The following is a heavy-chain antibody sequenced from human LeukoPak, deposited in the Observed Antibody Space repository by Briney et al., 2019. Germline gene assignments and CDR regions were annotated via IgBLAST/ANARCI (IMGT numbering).Heavy chain of an antibody. CDR3: ARERGSSGCLDY. V-gene: IGHV1-69*05. J-gene: IGHJ4*02. CDR2: IIPIFGTA. CDR1: GGTFSSYA. D-gene: IGHD6-19*01. Sequence: GSSVKVSCKPSGGTFSSYAISWVRQAPGQGLEWMGRIIPIFGTANYAQKFQGRVTITTDESTSTAYMELSSLRSEDTAVYYCARERGSSGCLDYWGQGTLVTVSS.